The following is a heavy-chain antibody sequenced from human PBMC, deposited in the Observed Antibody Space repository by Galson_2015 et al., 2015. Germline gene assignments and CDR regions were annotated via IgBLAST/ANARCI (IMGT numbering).Heavy chain of an antibody. CDR2: IGGSGSNT. Sequence: SLRLSCAASGFTFSNYAMSWVRQAPGKGLEWVSTIGGSGSNTHYADSVKGRFTISRDDSKSTAYLQMNSLQTEDTGIYYCTRDRPIDYWGQGTLVTVSS. J-gene: IGHJ4*02. CDR3: TRDRPIDY. CDR1: GFTFSNYA. V-gene: IGHV3-23*01.